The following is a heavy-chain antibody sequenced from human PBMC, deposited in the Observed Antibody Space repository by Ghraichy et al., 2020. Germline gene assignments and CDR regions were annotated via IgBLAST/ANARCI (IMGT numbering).Heavy chain of an antibody. J-gene: IGHJ4*02. V-gene: IGHV4-59*01. Sequence: SETLSLTCTVSGGSISSYYWSWIRQPPGKGLEWIGYIYYSGSTNYNPSLESRVTISVDTSKNQFSLKLSSVTAADTAVYYCARDVGGDYLDYWGQGTLVTVSS. CDR3: ARDVGGDYLDY. D-gene: IGHD4-17*01. CDR2: IYYSGST. CDR1: GGSISSYY.